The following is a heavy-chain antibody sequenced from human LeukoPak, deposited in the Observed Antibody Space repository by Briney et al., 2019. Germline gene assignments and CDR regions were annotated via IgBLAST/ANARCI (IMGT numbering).Heavy chain of an antibody. CDR1: GGSISSYY. CDR3: ARVQMATIVVDY. CDR2: IYYSGTT. Sequence: PSETLSLTCTVSGGSISSYYWSWIRQPAGKGLEWIGFIYYSGTTNYNPSLKSRVTISVDTSKNQFSLKLISVTAADTAVYYCARVQMATIVVDYWGQGTLVTVSS. V-gene: IGHV4-59*01. J-gene: IGHJ4*02. D-gene: IGHD5-24*01.